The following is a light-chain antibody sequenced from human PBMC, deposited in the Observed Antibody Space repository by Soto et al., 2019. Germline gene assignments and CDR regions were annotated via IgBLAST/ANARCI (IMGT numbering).Light chain of an antibody. CDR1: QSVFSRY. CDR2: DAS. V-gene: IGKV3-20*01. CDR3: QQYGNLYT. J-gene: IGKJ2*01. Sequence: EIVLTQSPGTLSLSPGERATLSCRASQSVFSRYLAWYQQKPGQAPRLLIYDASTRATGIPDRFSGSGSGTDFTLTINRLEPEDFAVYYCQQYGNLYTFGQGTNLEIK.